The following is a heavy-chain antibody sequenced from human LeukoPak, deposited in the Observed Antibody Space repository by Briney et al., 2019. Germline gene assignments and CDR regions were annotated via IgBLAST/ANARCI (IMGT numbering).Heavy chain of an antibody. V-gene: IGHV3-7*01. CDR1: GFTFSTYG. D-gene: IGHD6-19*01. Sequence: PGGSLRLSCAASGFTFSTYGMHWVRQAPGKGLEWVANIKQDGSEKYYVDSVKGRFTISRDNAKNSLYLQMNSLRAEDTAVYYCASEYSSGWYLWSYYFDYWGQGTLVTVSS. J-gene: IGHJ4*02. CDR3: ASEYSSGWYLWSYYFDY. CDR2: IKQDGSEK.